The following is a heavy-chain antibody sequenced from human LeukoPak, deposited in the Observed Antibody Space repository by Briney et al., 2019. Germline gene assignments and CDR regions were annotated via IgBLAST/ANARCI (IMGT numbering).Heavy chain of an antibody. CDR1: GFTFSSYA. V-gene: IGHV3-30*04. CDR3: ARSGRGGAFDI. CDR2: ISYDGSNK. Sequence: GGSLRLSCAASGFTFSSYAMHWVRQAPDKGLEWVAVISYDGSNKSYADSVKGRFTISGDNAKNTLYLQMNSLRAEDTAVYYCARSGRGGAFDIWGHGTMVTVSS. J-gene: IGHJ3*02. D-gene: IGHD1-26*01.